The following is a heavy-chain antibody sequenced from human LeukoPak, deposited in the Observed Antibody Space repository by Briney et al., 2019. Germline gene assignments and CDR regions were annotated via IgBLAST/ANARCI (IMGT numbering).Heavy chain of an antibody. CDR3: ARQPSCSGGSCYSSGSGSYDY. CDR1: GASISSYY. Sequence: SETLSLTCTVSGASISSYYWSWIRQPPGKGLTWIGYIYYSGSTNYNPSLKSRVTISVDTSKNQFSLKLSSVTAADTAVYYCARQPSCSGGSCYSSGSGSYDYWGQGTLVTVSS. CDR2: IYYSGST. J-gene: IGHJ4*02. V-gene: IGHV4-59*08. D-gene: IGHD2-15*01.